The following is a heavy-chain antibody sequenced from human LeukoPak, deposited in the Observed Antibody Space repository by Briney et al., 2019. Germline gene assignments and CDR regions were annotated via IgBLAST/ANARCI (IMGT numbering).Heavy chain of an antibody. CDR1: GFTFSSFA. D-gene: IGHD6-19*01. V-gene: IGHV3-23*01. CDR3: AKEAGNGWSYFDC. J-gene: IGHJ4*02. CDR2: ISGSGAST. Sequence: GGSLRLSCAASGFTFSSFAMSWVRQPPGKGLEWVSAISGSGASTYYADSVKGRFTISRDNSKNTVYLQMISLRAGDTAVYHCAKEAGNGWSYFDCWGQGTLVTVSS.